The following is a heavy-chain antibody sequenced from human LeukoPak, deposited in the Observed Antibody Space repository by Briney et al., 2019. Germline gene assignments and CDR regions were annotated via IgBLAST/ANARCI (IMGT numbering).Heavy chain of an antibody. CDR1: GYTFSSYD. CDR2: MNPNSGDT. CDR3: ARGRGGNVVVPAAARSRKTSYYYYYYMDV. V-gene: IGHV1-8*01. D-gene: IGHD2-2*01. Sequence: ASVKVSCKASGYTFSSYDINWVRQATGQGLEWMGRMNPNSGDTVYAQKFQGRVTMTRNTSISTAHMELSSLRSEDTAVYYCARGRGGNVVVPAAARSRKTSYYYYYYMDVWGKGTTVTISS. J-gene: IGHJ6*03.